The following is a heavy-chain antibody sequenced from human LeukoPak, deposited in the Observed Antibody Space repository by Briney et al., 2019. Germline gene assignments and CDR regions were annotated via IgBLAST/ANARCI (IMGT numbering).Heavy chain of an antibody. J-gene: IGHJ4*02. Sequence: ETLSLTCTVSGGSISSYYWSWIRQPAGKGLEWIGRIYSTGSTNYNPSLKSRVTMSVDTSKNQFSLRLRSVTAEDTAVYYCARQIASAGTAGFDFWGQGALVTVSS. CDR1: GGSISSYY. D-gene: IGHD6-13*01. CDR3: ARQIASAGTAGFDF. CDR2: IYSTGST. V-gene: IGHV4-4*07.